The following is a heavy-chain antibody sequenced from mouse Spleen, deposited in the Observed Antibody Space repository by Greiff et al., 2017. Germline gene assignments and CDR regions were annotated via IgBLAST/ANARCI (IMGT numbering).Heavy chain of an antibody. CDR2: IYPGSGNT. Sequence: QVQLQQSGPELVKPGASVKISCKASGYSFTSYYIHWVKQRPGQGLEWIGWIYPGSGNTKYNEKFKGKATLTADTSSSTAYMQLSSLTSEDSAVYYCAATTVEGDYFDYWGQGTTLTVSS. J-gene: IGHJ2*01. V-gene: IGHV1-66*01. CDR3: AATTVEGDYFDY. CDR1: GYSFTSYY. D-gene: IGHD1-1*01.